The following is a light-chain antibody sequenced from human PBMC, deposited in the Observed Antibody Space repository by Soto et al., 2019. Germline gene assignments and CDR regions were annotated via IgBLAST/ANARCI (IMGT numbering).Light chain of an antibody. Sequence: EIVMTQSPATRSVSPGERATLSCRASQRISSNLAWYQQKPGQAPRLLIYAASTRATGVPARFSGSRSGAEFTLTISSLQSEDFAVYYCQHYVTWPLTFGGGTKVDIK. V-gene: IGKV3-15*01. CDR2: AAS. J-gene: IGKJ4*01. CDR1: QRISSN. CDR3: QHYVTWPLT.